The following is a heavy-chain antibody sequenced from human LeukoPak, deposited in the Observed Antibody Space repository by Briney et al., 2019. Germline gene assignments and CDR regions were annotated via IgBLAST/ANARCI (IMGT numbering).Heavy chain of an antibody. J-gene: IGHJ4*02. CDR1: GFTFSSYW. CDR3: ARDQGGGTSY. D-gene: IGHD2-15*01. V-gene: IGHV3-48*01. Sequence: PGGSLRLSCAASGFTFSSYWMHWVRQAPGKGLEWVSYISSLSGTIYYANSVKGRFTISRDNAKNSLYLQMNSLRAEDTAIYYCARDQGGGTSYWGQGTLVTVSS. CDR2: ISSLSGTI.